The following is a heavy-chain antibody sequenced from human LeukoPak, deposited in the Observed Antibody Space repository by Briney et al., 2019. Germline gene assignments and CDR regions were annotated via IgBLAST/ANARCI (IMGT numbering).Heavy chain of an antibody. CDR2: IYYSGST. CDR1: GGSISSSSYY. Sequence: SGTLSLTCTVSGGSISSSSYYWGWIRQPPGKGLEWIGSIYYSGSTYYNPSLKSRVTISVDTSKNQFSLKLSSVTAADTAVYYCARHRIAAATYWGQGTLVTVSS. J-gene: IGHJ4*02. V-gene: IGHV4-39*01. D-gene: IGHD6-13*01. CDR3: ARHRIAAATY.